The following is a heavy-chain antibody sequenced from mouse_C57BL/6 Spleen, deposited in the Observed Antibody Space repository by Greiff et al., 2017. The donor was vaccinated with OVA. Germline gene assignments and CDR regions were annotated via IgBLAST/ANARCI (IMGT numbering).Heavy chain of an antibody. D-gene: IGHD2-1*01. J-gene: IGHJ4*01. CDR1: GYTFTSYW. Sequence: QVQLKQPGAELVKPGASGKRSCKASGYTFTSYWRHWVKQRPGGGLEGIGRIDPNGGGTKYNEKFKSKAKLTVDKPSSTAYMQLSSLTSEDSAVYYCASGGNYVGSMAMDYWGQGTSVTVSS. CDR3: ASGGNYVGSMAMDY. V-gene: IGHV1-72*01. CDR2: IDPNGGGT.